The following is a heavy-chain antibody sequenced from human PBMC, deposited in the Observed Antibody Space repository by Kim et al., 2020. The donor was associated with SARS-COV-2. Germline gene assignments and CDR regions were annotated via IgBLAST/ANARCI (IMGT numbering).Heavy chain of an antibody. CDR2: INPNSGGT. D-gene: IGHD6-13*01. CDR1: GYTFTGYY. J-gene: IGHJ4*02. V-gene: IGHV1-2*02. Sequence: ASVKVSCKASGYTFTGYYMHWVRQAPGQGLEWMGWINPNSGGTNYAQKFQGRVTMTRDTSISTAYMELSRLRSDDTAVYYCARVPARRYSSSWYCDYWGQGTLVTVSS. CDR3: ARVPARRYSSSWYCDY.